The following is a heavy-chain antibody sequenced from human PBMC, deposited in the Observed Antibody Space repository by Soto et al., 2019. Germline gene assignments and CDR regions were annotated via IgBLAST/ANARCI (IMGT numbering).Heavy chain of an antibody. V-gene: IGHV4-30-2*01. CDR1: GGSISSGGYS. D-gene: IGHD1-26*01. Sequence: QLQLQESGSGLVKPSQTLSLTCAVSGGSISSGGYSWSWIRQPPGKGLEWIGYIYHSGSTYYNPSLETRVTISVDRSKTQFSLKLSSVTAADTAAYYCAREATSSGSYFWGFDSWGQGTLVTVSS. CDR3: AREATSSGSYFWGFDS. J-gene: IGHJ5*01. CDR2: IYHSGST.